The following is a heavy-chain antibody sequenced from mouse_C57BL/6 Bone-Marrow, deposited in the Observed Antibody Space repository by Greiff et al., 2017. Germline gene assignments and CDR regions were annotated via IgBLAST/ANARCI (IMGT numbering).Heavy chain of an antibody. Sequence: QVQLQQPGAELVKPGASVKVSCKASGYTFTSYWMHWVKQRPGQGLEWIGRIHPSDSDTNYNQKFKGKATLTVDKSSSTAYMQLSSLTSEDSAVYYSAIWASIYYYGSIQYYSAMDYWGQGTSVTVSS. V-gene: IGHV1-74*01. CDR1: GYTFTSYW. D-gene: IGHD1-1*01. CDR2: IHPSDSDT. J-gene: IGHJ4*01. CDR3: AIWASIYYYGSIQYYSAMDY.